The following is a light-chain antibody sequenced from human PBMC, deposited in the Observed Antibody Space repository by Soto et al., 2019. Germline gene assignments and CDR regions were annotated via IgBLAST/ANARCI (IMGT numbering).Light chain of an antibody. J-gene: IGKJ1*01. V-gene: IGKV3-15*01. CDR1: QSVNNN. CDR2: GAS. CDR3: QQYNIWPPWT. Sequence: EIVMTQSPATLSVSPGEGATLSCRASQSVNNNLAWYQQKPGQAPRLLIYGASTRAPGIPARFSGSWSGTEFTLTICNLQSEDFAVYYCQQYNIWPPWTFGQCTKVDVK.